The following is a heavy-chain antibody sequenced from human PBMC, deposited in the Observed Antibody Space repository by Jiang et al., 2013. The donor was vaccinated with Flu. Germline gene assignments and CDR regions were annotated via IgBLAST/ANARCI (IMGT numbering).Heavy chain of an antibody. CDR3: ARDSSAYYYAPDGFDI. V-gene: IGHV3-48*01. D-gene: IGHD3-22*01. CDR2: ISSTSSTI. J-gene: IGHJ3*02. CDR1: GSTFSTYN. Sequence: VQLLESGGGLVQPGGSLRLSCAASGSTFSTYNMNWVRQAPGKGLEWVSYISSTSSTIYYAESVEGRFTISRDNAKNSLYLQMNSLRAEDAALYYCARDSSAYYYAPDGFDIWGQGTTVTVSS.